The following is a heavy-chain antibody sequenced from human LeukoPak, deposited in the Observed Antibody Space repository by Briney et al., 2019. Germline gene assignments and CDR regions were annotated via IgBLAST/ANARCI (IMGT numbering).Heavy chain of an antibody. CDR3: AREGRRSWTFDY. Sequence: GGSLRLSCAASGFTVSSNYMSWVRQAPGKGLEWVSVIYSGGSTYYADSVKGRFTISRDNSKNTLYLQMNSLRAEDTAVYYCAREGRRSWTFDYWGQGTLVTVSS. J-gene: IGHJ4*02. V-gene: IGHV3-53*01. CDR1: GFTVSSNY. D-gene: IGHD6-13*01. CDR2: IYSGGST.